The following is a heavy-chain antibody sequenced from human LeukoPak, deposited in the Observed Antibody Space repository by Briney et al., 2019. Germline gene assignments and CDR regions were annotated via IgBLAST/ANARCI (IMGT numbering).Heavy chain of an antibody. CDR2: INHSGST. CDR3: ASLDGYSHVD. V-gene: IGHV4-34*01. CDR1: GGSFSGYY. J-gene: IGHJ4*02. Sequence: SETLSLTCAVYGGSFSGYYWSWIRQPPGKGLEWIGEINHSGSTNYNPSLKSRVTISVDTSKNQFSLKLSSVTAADTAVYYCASLDGYSHVDWGQGTLVTVSS. D-gene: IGHD5-24*01.